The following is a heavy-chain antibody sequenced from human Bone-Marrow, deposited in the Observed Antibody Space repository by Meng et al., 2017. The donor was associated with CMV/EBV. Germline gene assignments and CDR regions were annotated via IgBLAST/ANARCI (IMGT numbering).Heavy chain of an antibody. CDR1: GFTLTNSA. CDR2: IVVGSGNT. J-gene: IGHJ4*02. CDR3: ARGYGSGSYLHFDY. D-gene: IGHD3-10*01. V-gene: IGHV1-58*02. Sequence: SVKVSCKASGFTLTNSAIQWVRQARGQRLEWIGWIVVGSGNTNYAQKLQGRVTMTTDTSTSTAYMELRSLRSDDTAVYYCARGYGSGSYLHFDYWGQGTLVTVSS.